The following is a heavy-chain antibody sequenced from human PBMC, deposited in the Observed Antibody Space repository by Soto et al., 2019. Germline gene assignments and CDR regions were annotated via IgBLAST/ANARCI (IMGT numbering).Heavy chain of an antibody. Sequence: EVQLLESGGGFVQPGGSLRLSCAASAFTFSSYAMGWVRQAPGKGLEWVSTIGGPGGDRTYYADPVKGRFAISRDNARNTLYLQMHSVRADDTAVYYWVRRSGLHCEPFDYWGPGPLVSVSS. CDR2: IGGPGGDRT. CDR3: VRRSGLHCEPFDY. D-gene: IGHD3-10*01. V-gene: IGHV3-23*01. J-gene: IGHJ4*02. CDR1: AFTFSSYA.